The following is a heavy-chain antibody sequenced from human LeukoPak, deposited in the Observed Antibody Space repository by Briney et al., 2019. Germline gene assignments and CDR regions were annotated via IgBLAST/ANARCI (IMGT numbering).Heavy chain of an antibody. CDR3: ARVWGNDYYYYYYMDV. CDR2: INPNSGGT. D-gene: IGHD3-16*01. J-gene: IGHJ6*03. CDR1: GYTFTGYY. Sequence: ASVKVSCKASGYTFTGYYMHWVRQAPGQGPEWMGWINPNSGGTNYAQKFQGRVTMTRDTSISTAYMELSRLRSDDTAVYYCARVWGNDYYYYYYMDVWGKGTTVTISS. V-gene: IGHV1-2*02.